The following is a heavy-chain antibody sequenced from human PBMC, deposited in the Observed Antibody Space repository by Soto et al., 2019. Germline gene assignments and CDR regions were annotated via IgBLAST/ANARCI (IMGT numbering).Heavy chain of an antibody. Sequence: QVQLVESGGGVVQPGRSLRLSCAASGFTFSSYGMHWVRQAPGKGLEWVAVIWYDGSNKYYADSVKGRFTISRDNSKNTLYLQMNSPRAEDTAVYYCARDRDPVVATYYFDYWGQGTLVTVSS. V-gene: IGHV3-33*01. D-gene: IGHD5-12*01. CDR1: GFTFSSYG. J-gene: IGHJ4*02. CDR2: IWYDGSNK. CDR3: ARDRDPVVATYYFDY.